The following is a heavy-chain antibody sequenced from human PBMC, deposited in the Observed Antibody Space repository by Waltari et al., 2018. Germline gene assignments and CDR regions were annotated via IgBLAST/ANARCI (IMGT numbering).Heavy chain of an antibody. V-gene: IGHV4-38-2*01. CDR3: ARPTMVQGAIDY. CDR1: GYSISSGYY. J-gene: IGHJ4*02. CDR2: IYHSGST. Sequence: QVQLQESGPGLVKPSETLSLTCAVSGYSISSGYYWGWIRQPPGKGLEWIGSIYHSGSTYYNPSLKSRVTISVDTSKNQFSLKLSSVTAADTAVYYCARPTMVQGAIDYWGQGTLVTVSS. D-gene: IGHD3-10*01.